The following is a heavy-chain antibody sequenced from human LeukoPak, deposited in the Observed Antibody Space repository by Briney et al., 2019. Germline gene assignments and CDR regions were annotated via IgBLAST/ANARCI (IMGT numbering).Heavy chain of an antibody. CDR3: ARVFFFYDSGGGDY. CDR1: GFTFSSYS. CDR2: ISSSSSYI. D-gene: IGHD3-22*01. J-gene: IGHJ4*02. Sequence: GGSLRLSCAASGFTFSSYSMNWVRQAPGKGLEWVSSISSSSSYIYYADSVKGRFTISRDNARKSLYLQMNSLRAEDTAVYYWARVFFFYDSGGGDYGGREPLVTVSS. V-gene: IGHV3-21*01.